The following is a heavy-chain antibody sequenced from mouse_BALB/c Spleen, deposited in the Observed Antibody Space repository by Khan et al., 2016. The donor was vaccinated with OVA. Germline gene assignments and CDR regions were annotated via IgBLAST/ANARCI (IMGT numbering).Heavy chain of an antibody. D-gene: IGHD2-14*01. J-gene: IGHJ2*01. Sequence: VRLQQSGPELVKPGASVKMSCTASGYTFTSSVIHWVRQKSGQGLDWIGYIYPFNDGTKYNEKFEDKATLTSDKSSSTAYMELSSLTSEDSAVYYCARNYRYDVYFDSWGQGTTLTVSS. CDR3: ARNYRYDVYFDS. CDR2: IYPFNDGT. CDR1: GYTFTSSV. V-gene: IGHV1S136*01.